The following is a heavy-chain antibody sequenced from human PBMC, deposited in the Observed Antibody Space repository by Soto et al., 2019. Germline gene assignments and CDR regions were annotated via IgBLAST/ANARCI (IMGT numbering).Heavy chain of an antibody. CDR3: AKDSPTVTTGYFDY. D-gene: IGHD4-17*01. V-gene: IGHV3-23*01. CDR2: VSDSGATT. J-gene: IGHJ4*02. Sequence: PVGSLRLSCAASGFAFVSYAMSWVRRTPGKGLEWVSAVSDSGATTYYADAVKGRFTVSRDNSKNTLYLQMNSLRAEDTAVYYCAKDSPTVTTGYFDYWGQGALVTVSS. CDR1: GFAFVSYA.